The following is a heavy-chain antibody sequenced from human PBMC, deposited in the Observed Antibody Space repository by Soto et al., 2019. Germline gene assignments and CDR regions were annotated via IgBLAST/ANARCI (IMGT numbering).Heavy chain of an antibody. CDR1: GGSISSSSYY. V-gene: IGHV4-39*01. J-gene: IGHJ4*02. CDR2: IYYSGST. D-gene: IGHD6-13*01. Sequence: SETLSLTCTVSGGSISSSSYYWGWIRQPPGKGLEWIGSIYYSGSTYYNPSLKSRVTISVDTSKNQFSLKLSSVTAADTAVYYCARHPGGKYSSSWSPFYYWGQGTLVTVS. CDR3: ARHPGGKYSSSWSPFYY.